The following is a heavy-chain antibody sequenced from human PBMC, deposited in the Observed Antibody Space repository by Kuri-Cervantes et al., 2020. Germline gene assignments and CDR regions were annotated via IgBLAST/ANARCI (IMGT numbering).Heavy chain of an antibody. CDR3: ARARRSIAVAGAIDY. CDR1: GGSISNYY. CDR2: IYYSGST. Sequence: ESLKISCTVSGGSISNYYWIWIRQPPGKGLEWIGYIYYSGSTNYNPSLKSRVTISVDTSKNQFSLKLSSVTAADTAVYYCARARRSIAVAGAIDYWGQGTLVTVSS. J-gene: IGHJ4*02. D-gene: IGHD6-19*01. V-gene: IGHV4-59*01.